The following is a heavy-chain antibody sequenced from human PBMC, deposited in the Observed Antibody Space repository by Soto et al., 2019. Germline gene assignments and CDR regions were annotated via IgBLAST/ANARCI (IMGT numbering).Heavy chain of an antibody. D-gene: IGHD1-26*01. Sequence: EVQLLESGGGLVQPGGSLRLSCAASGFTFSSYAMRWVRQAPGKGLEWVSAISGSGGSTYYADSVKGRFTISRDNSKNTLYLQMNSLRAEGTAVYYWARRGSGSYYDYWGQGTLVTVSS. CDR3: ARRGSGSYYDY. CDR1: GFTFSSYA. CDR2: ISGSGGST. V-gene: IGHV3-23*01. J-gene: IGHJ4*02.